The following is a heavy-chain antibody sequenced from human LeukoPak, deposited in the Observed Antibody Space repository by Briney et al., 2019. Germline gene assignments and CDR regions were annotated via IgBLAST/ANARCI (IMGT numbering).Heavy chain of an antibody. J-gene: IGHJ4*02. Sequence: SETLSLTCTVSGGSIIGSSYYWGWIRQPPGKGLEWIGSAFYSGETYYKSSLKSRVTISVDTYKNQFSLKLSSVTAADTAVYYCGRLRGAMTTVTSNFDYWGQGTLVTVSS. CDR2: AFYSGET. CDR3: GRLRGAMTTVTSNFDY. V-gene: IGHV4-39*01. D-gene: IGHD4-17*01. CDR1: GGSIIGSSYY.